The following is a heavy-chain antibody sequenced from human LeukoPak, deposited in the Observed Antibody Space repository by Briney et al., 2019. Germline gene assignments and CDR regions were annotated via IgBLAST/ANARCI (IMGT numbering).Heavy chain of an antibody. V-gene: IGHV3-23*01. D-gene: IGHD2-2*01. CDR3: AKRVSVLAVPAAPLDY. CDR2: ITAAGSGT. J-gene: IGHJ4*02. CDR1: GFTFSRYA. Sequence: GGSLRLSCAASGFTFSRYAMSRVRQAPGKGLEWVSTITAAGSGTYYADSVKGRFTISRDNSKNTLYLQMNSLRAEDTAVYYCAKRVSVLAVPAAPLDYWSQGTLVTVSS.